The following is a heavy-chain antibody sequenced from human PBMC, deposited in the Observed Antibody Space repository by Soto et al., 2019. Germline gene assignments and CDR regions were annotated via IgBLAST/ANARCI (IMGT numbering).Heavy chain of an antibody. CDR3: ARVISGYDVQPYYYYYGMDV. CDR1: GGSISSYY. CDR2: IYYSGST. V-gene: IGHV4-59*01. J-gene: IGHJ6*02. D-gene: IGHD5-12*01. Sequence: QVQLQESGPGLVKPSETLSLTCTVSGGSISSYYWSWIRQPPGKGLEWIGYIYYSGSTNYNPSLKSRVTISVDTSKNQFSLKLSSVTAADTAVYYCARVISGYDVQPYYYYYGMDVWGQGTTVTVSS.